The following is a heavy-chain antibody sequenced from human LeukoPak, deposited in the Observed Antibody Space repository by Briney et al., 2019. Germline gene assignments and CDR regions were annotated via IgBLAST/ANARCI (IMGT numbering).Heavy chain of an antibody. D-gene: IGHD2-21*02. J-gene: IGHJ4*02. CDR2: ISYDGSNK. CDR1: GFTFSSYA. CDR3: ARPLTVVTHTTDY. Sequence: PGRSLRLSCAASGFTFSSYAMHWVRQAPGKGLEWVAVISYDGSNKYYADSVKGRFTISRGNSKNTLYLQMNSLRAEDTAVYYCARPLTVVTHTTDYWGQGTLVTVSS. V-gene: IGHV3-30-3*01.